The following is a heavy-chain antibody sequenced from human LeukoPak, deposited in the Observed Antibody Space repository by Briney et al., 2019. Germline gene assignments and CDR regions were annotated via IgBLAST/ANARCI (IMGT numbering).Heavy chain of an antibody. CDR1: GFTFSSYA. J-gene: IGHJ3*02. V-gene: IGHV3-23*01. Sequence: GGSLRLSCAASGFTFSSYAMSWVRQAPGKGLEWVSAISGSGGSTYYADSVKGRFTISRDNSKNTVYLQMNSLRTEDTTMYHCAKDRGWELLLWDAFDIWGPGTMVTVSS. CDR3: AKDRGWELLLWDAFDI. CDR2: ISGSGGST. D-gene: IGHD1-26*01.